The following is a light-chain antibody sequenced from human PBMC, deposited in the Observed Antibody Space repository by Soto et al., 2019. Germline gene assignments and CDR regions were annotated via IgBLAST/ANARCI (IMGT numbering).Light chain of an antibody. J-gene: IGKJ1*01. V-gene: IGKV3-15*01. CDR1: QSISSK. CDR3: KSYNDWRWT. CDR2: GAS. Sequence: EIVMTQSPATLSVSPGEGATLSCRASQSISSKLAWYQQKPGQAPRLLIYGASTRATGVPARFSGSGSGTEFTLTISCLQSEDLAVYYCKSYNDWRWTFGQGTKVEIK.